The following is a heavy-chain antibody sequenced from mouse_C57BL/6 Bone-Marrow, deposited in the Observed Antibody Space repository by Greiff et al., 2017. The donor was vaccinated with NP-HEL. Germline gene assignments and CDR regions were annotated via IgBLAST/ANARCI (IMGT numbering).Heavy chain of an antibody. CDR3: ARQLRLYAMDY. CDR2: INPDSSTI. V-gene: IGHV4-1*01. D-gene: IGHD3-2*02. CDR1: GIAFSRYW. J-gene: IGHJ4*01. Sequence: EVKVEESGGGLVQPGGSLKLSCAASGIAFSRYWMSWVRRAPGQGLEWIGEINPDSSTINYAPSLKDKFILSRDNAKNTPYLQISKVRSEDTALYYCARQLRLYAMDYWGQGTSVTVSS.